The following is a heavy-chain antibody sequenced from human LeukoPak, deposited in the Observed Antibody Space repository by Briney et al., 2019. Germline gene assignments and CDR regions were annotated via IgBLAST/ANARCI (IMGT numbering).Heavy chain of an antibody. D-gene: IGHD2-2*02. Sequence: QTGGSLRLSCAASGFTFSSYAMHWVRQAPRKGLEYVSAISSNGGSTYYANSVKGRFTISRDNSKNTLYLQMGSLRAEDMAVYYCAREYCDSNTCYKTIDYSGPGTLVTVSS. J-gene: IGHJ4*02. CDR1: GFTFSSYA. CDR2: ISSNGGST. V-gene: IGHV3-64*01. CDR3: AREYCDSNTCYKTIDY.